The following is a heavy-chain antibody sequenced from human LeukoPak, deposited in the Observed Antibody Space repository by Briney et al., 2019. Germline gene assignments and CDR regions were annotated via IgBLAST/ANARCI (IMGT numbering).Heavy chain of an antibody. CDR1: GGSISSYY. V-gene: IGHV4-4*09. CDR3: ARPQKYCSSTSCYFWFDP. Sequence: SETLSITCTVSGGSISSYYWSWIRQPPGKGLEWIGYIYTSGSTNYNPSLKSRVTISVDTSKNQFSLKLSSVTAADTAVYYCARPQKYCSSTSCYFWFDPWGQGTLVTVSS. CDR2: IYTSGST. D-gene: IGHD2-2*01. J-gene: IGHJ5*02.